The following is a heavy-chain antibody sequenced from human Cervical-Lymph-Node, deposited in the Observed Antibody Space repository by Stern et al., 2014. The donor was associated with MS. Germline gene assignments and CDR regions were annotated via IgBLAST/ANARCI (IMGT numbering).Heavy chain of an antibody. CDR3: AREGGNTAKYFQH. V-gene: IGHV3-33*01. Sequence: VQLLESGGGVVQPGRSLRLSCAASGFTFSSYGMHWVRQAPGKGLEWVALIWYDGSNKYYADSVKGRFTISRDNSKKTLYLQMNSLRAEDTAVYYCAREGGNTAKYFQHWGQGTLVTVSS. CDR1: GFTFSSYG. CDR2: IWYDGSNK. D-gene: IGHD4-23*01. J-gene: IGHJ1*01.